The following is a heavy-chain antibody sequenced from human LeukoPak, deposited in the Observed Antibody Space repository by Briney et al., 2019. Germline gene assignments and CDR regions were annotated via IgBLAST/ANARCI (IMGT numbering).Heavy chain of an antibody. Sequence: PSETLSLTCTVSGGSISSSSYYWGWIRQPPGKGLEWIGSIYYSGSTYYNPSLKSRVTISVDTSKNQFSLKLSSVTAADTAVYYCARDIAAAGTNDYWGQGTLVTVSS. CDR1: GGSISSSSYY. V-gene: IGHV4-39*02. CDR2: IYYSGST. D-gene: IGHD6-13*01. J-gene: IGHJ4*02. CDR3: ARDIAAAGTNDY.